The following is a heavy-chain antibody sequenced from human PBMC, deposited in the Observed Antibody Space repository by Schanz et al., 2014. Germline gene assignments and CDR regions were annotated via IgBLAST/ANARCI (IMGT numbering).Heavy chain of an antibody. J-gene: IGHJ4*02. CDR1: GFTFSGYA. V-gene: IGHV3-23*01. CDR3: AKARSGWATAGYDY. D-gene: IGHD6-19*01. CDR2: ISDNGIST. Sequence: EVQLLESGGGLVQPGGSLRISCAASGFTFSGYAMSWVRQAPGKALEWVSDISDNGISTYYADSVKVRFSISRENSKSILYLQMNSRRAKDTAVYDCAKARSGWATAGYDYWGQGTLVAVSS.